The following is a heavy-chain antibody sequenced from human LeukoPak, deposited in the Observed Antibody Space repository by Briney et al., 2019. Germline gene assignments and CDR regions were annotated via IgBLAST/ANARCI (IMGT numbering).Heavy chain of an antibody. V-gene: IGHV3-48*03. CDR3: TTITVAAAFDY. Sequence: GGSLRVSCAVSGFTSGFTFSDYKMNWVRQAPGKGLEWVSYISSSGSTKYYADSVKGRFTISRDNAKNSLYLQMNSLRAEDTAVYYCTTITVAAAFDYWGQGTLVTVSS. CDR2: ISSSGSTK. D-gene: IGHD6-19*01. J-gene: IGHJ4*02. CDR1: GFTSGFTFSDYK.